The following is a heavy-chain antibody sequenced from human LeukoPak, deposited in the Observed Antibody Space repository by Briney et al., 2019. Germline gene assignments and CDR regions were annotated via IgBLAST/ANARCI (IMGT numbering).Heavy chain of an antibody. CDR1: GFTVSSNY. V-gene: IGHV3-21*01. CDR3: ARESGSRSYYYYMDV. CDR2: ISSTSSYI. Sequence: GGSLRLSCAASGFTVSSNYMSWVRQAPGKGLEWVSSISSTSSYIYYADSLKGRFTISRDNAKNSMYLQMNSLRAEDTAVYYCARESGSRSYYYYMDVWGKGTTVTVSS. D-gene: IGHD2-2*01. J-gene: IGHJ6*03.